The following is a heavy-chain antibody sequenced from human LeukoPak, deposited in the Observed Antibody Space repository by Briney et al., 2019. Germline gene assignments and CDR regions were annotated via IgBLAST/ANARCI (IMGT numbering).Heavy chain of an antibody. V-gene: IGHV4-59*01. D-gene: IGHD6-13*01. Sequence: SETLSLTCTVSGGSSSSYYWSWIRQPPGKGLEWIGYIYYSGSTNYNPSLKSRVTISVDTSKNQFSLKLSSVTAADTAVYYCARGGGIAATWYYLDFDYWGQGTLVTVSS. CDR2: IYYSGST. CDR3: ARGGGIAATWYYLDFDY. CDR1: GGSSSSYY. J-gene: IGHJ4*02.